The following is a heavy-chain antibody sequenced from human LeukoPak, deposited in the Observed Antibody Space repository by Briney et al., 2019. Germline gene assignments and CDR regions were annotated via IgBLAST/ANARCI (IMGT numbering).Heavy chain of an antibody. CDR3: ARVENSGYGYFDY. CDR1: GGTFSSYA. Sequence: SVKVSCKASGGTFSSYAISWVRQAPGQGLEWMGRIIPILGIANYAQKFQGRVTMTRDTSTSTVYMELSSLRSEDTAVYYCARVENSGYGYFDYWGQGTLVTVSS. CDR2: IIPILGIA. D-gene: IGHD5-12*01. J-gene: IGHJ4*02. V-gene: IGHV1-69*04.